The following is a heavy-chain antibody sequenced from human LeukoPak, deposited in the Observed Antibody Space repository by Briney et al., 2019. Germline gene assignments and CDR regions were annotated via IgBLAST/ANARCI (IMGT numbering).Heavy chain of an antibody. CDR2: TYYGGNT. J-gene: IGHJ4*02. V-gene: IGHV4-39*01. Sequence: PSETLSLTCTVSGGSISSSSYYWGWIRQPPGKGLEWIGNTYYGGNTYYNPSLKSRVTISVDTSKNQFSLELNSVTAADTAVYYCAAAFDYWGQGTLVTVSS. CDR3: AAAFDY. D-gene: IGHD6-25*01. CDR1: GGSISSSSYY.